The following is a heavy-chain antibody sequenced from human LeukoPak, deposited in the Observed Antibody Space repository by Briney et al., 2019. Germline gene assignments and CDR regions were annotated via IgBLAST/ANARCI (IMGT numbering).Heavy chain of an antibody. D-gene: IGHD2-2*01. Sequence: SETLSLTCAVSGGSISSGGYSWSWIRQPPGKGLEWIGYIYHSGSTYYNPSLKSRVTISVDRSKNQFSLKLSSVTAADTAVYYCARAAYCSSTSCPFDYWGQGTLVTVSS. CDR1: GGSISSGGYS. J-gene: IGHJ4*02. CDR2: IYHSGST. CDR3: ARAAYCSSTSCPFDY. V-gene: IGHV4-30-2*01.